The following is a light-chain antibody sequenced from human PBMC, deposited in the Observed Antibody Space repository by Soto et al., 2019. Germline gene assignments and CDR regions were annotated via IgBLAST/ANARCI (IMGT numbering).Light chain of an antibody. CDR1: SGNIASNF. Sequence: FMLTQPHSVSESPGKTVTISCTRSSGNIASNFVQWFQQRPGSFPTTVIYEDDQRPSGVPDRFSGSIDISSNSASLTISGLRTEDEADYYCHSYDTTNQVFGGGTKLTVL. CDR3: HSYDTTNQV. J-gene: IGLJ2*01. V-gene: IGLV6-57*01. CDR2: EDD.